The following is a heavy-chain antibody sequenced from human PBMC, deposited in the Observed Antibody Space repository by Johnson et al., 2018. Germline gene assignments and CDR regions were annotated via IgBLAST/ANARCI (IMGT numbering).Heavy chain of an antibody. CDR2: MSSDGRTI. CDR3: ARERGGSVGYGEAFDI. D-gene: IGHD5-18*01. Sequence: VQLQESGGGSVQPGGSLRLSCVASGFTFSRYWMHWVRQAPGKGLVWVSRMSSDGRTIHYADSVKGRLTISRDNAKNTLYLQMNSLRADDTAVYYCARERGGSVGYGEAFDIWGQGTMVTVSS. CDR1: GFTFSRYW. J-gene: IGHJ3*02. V-gene: IGHV3-74*01.